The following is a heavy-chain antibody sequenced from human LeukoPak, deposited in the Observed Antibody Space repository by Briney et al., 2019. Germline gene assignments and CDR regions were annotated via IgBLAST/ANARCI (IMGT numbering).Heavy chain of an antibody. CDR3: ARVRTGIVGATKVGNWFDP. V-gene: IGHV4-34*01. CDR1: GGSFSGYY. Sequence: SETLSLTCAVYGGSFSGYYWSWIRQPPGKGLEWIGEINHSGSTNYNPSLKSRVTISVDTSKNQFSLKLSSVTAADTAVYYCARVRTGIVGATKVGNWFDPWGRGTLVTVSS. CDR2: INHSGST. D-gene: IGHD1-26*01. J-gene: IGHJ5*02.